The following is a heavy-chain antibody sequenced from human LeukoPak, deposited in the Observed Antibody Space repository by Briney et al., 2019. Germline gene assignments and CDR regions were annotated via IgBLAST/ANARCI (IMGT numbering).Heavy chain of an antibody. CDR1: GFTFSGSV. CDR3: TGGSGWYSPDY. J-gene: IGHJ4*02. CDR2: ITSKPNSYAT. D-gene: IGHD6-19*01. Sequence: GGSLRLSCAASGFTFSGSVMHWVRQASGKGREWVGRITSKPNSYATVYAASVKGRFTISSDDSKNTAYLQMNSLKTEDTAVYYCTGGSGWYSPDYWGQGTLVTVSS. V-gene: IGHV3-73*01.